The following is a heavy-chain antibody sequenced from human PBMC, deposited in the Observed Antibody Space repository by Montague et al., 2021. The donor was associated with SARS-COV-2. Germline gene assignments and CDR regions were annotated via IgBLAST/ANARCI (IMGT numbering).Heavy chain of an antibody. D-gene: IGHD2-2*01. J-gene: IGHJ6*03. CDR3: ARRRSQDIVVVPAAPPVFHYYHYMDV. V-gene: IGHV4-39*01. Sequence: SETLSLTCTVSGGSVSSGSYYWSWIRQPPGKGLEWIGSIYYSGSTYYNPSLKSRVTISVDTSKNQFSLKLSSVTAADTAVYYCARRRSQDIVVVPAAPPVFHYYHYMDVWGKGTTVTVSS. CDR2: IYYSGST. CDR1: GGSVSSGSYY.